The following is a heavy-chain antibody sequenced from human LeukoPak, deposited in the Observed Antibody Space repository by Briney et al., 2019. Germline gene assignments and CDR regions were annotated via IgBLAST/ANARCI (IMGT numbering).Heavy chain of an antibody. J-gene: IGHJ3*02. D-gene: IGHD6-19*01. CDR2: ISGSSGST. V-gene: IGHV3-23*01. CDR3: ARVAVGGTRAFDI. CDR1: RFTISSYA. Sequence: GGSLRLSCAASRFTISSYAMSWVRQAPGKGLEWVSGISGSSGSTYYADSVKGRFTIARDKSKNTVYLQMDSLRAEDTAVYYCARVAVGGTRAFDIWGQGTTVTVSS.